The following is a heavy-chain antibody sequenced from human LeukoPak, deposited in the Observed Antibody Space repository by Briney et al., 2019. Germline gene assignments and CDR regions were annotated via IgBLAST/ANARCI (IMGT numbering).Heavy chain of an antibody. J-gene: IGHJ4*02. V-gene: IGHV3-33*01. CDR1: GFTFSRFG. D-gene: IGHD3-22*01. CDR3: ARDYYYDSSGYWDYYFDY. CDR2: IWYDGSNK. Sequence: GGSLRLSCAASGFTFSRFGMHWVRQAPGKGLEWVAVIWYDGSNKYYADSVKGRFTISRDNSKNTLYLEMNSLRAEDTAAYYCARDYYYDSSGYWDYYFDYWGQGTRVSVSS.